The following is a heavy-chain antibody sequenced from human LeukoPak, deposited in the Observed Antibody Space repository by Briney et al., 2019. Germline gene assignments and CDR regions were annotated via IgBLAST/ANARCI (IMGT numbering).Heavy chain of an antibody. CDR1: GGSISSSSYY. J-gene: IGHJ3*02. V-gene: IGHV4-39*02. CDR2: IYYSGST. Sequence: SETLSLTCTVSGGSISSSSYYWGWIRQPPGKGLEWIGSIYYSGSTYYNPSLKSRVTISVDTSKNQFSLKLSSVTAADTAVYYCARDRHSGYHDAFDIWGQGTKVTVSS. D-gene: IGHD5-12*01. CDR3: ARDRHSGYHDAFDI.